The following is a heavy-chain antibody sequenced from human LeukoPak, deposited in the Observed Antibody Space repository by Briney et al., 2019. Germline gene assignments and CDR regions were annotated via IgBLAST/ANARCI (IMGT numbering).Heavy chain of an antibody. CDR1: GGSFSGYS. J-gene: IGHJ6*02. CDR3: ASELQHRRYGMDV. V-gene: IGHV4-30-2*01. CDR2: IYHSGST. Sequence: PSETLSLTCAVYGGSFSGYSWSWIRQPPGKGLEWIGYIYHSGSTYYNPSLKSRVTISVDRSKNQFSLKLSSVTAADTAVYYCASELQHRRYGMDVWGQGTTVTVSS. D-gene: IGHD2-21*01.